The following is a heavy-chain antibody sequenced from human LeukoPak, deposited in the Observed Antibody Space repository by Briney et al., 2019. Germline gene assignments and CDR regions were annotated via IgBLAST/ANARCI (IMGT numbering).Heavy chain of an antibody. CDR1: GGTFSSYA. CDR2: IIPISGTA. V-gene: IGHV1-69*13. CDR3: ATPQYYDSSGYYFLFDY. D-gene: IGHD3-22*01. Sequence: GASVKVSCKASGGTFSSYAISWVRQAPGQGLEWMGGIIPISGTANYAQKFQGRVTITADESTSTAYMELSSLRSEDTAVYYCATPQYYDSSGYYFLFDYWGQGTLVTVSS. J-gene: IGHJ4*02.